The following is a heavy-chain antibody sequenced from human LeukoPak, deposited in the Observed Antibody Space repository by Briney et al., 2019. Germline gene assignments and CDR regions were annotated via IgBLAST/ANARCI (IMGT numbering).Heavy chain of an antibody. J-gene: IGHJ4*02. V-gene: IGHV4-31*03. Sequence: SSETLSLTCTVSGGSISSGGYYWSWIRQHPGKGLEWIGYIYYSGSTYYNPSLKSRVTISVDTSKNQFSLKLSSVTAADTAVYYCARDNWNDLGFDYWGQGTLVTVSS. D-gene: IGHD1-20*01. CDR1: GGSISSGGYY. CDR3: ARDNWNDLGFDY. CDR2: IYYSGST.